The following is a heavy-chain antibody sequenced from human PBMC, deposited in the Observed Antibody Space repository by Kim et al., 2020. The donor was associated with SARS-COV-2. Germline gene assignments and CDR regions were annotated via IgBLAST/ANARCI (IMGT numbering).Heavy chain of an antibody. V-gene: IGHV3-48*03. CDR3: ARDLGGWYGTYGMDV. CDR2: ISSSGSTI. D-gene: IGHD6-19*01. Sequence: GGSLRLSCAASGFTFSSYEMNWVRQAPGKGLEWVSYISSSGSTIYYADSVKGRFTISRDNAKNSLYLQMNSLRAEDTAVYYCARDLGGWYGTYGMDVWGQGTTVTVSS. CDR1: GFTFSSYE. J-gene: IGHJ6*02.